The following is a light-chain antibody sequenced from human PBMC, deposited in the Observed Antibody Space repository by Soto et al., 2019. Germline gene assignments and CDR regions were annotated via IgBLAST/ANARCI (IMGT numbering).Light chain of an antibody. J-gene: IGKJ1*01. CDR3: HQKCXSGT. CDR1: QSVSNNY. V-gene: IGKV3-20*01. CDR2: FAS. Sequence: IVLTQSPGTLSLSPGEGATLSCRANQSVSNNYLAWYQRKPCQAPILIIYFASNRATDIPERFSGSAAGTDFYLTISRQEPDDVAVYFSHQKCXSGTCGKGTKV.